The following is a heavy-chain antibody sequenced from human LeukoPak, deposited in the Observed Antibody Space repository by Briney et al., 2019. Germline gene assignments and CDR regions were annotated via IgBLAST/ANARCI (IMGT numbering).Heavy chain of an antibody. D-gene: IGHD5-24*01. CDR1: GFTFDDYA. CDR3: AKAKRWLDDAFDI. CDR2: ISSSASFI. Sequence: GGSLRLSCAASGFTFDDYAMHWVRQAPGKGLEWVSSISSSASFIYYADSVKGRFTISRDNAKNSLYLQMNSLRADDTAVYYCAKAKRWLDDAFDIWGQGTMVTVSS. V-gene: IGHV3-21*01. J-gene: IGHJ3*02.